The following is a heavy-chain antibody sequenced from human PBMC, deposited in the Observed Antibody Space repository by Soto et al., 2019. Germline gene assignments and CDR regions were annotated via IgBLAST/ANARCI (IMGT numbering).Heavy chain of an antibody. CDR3: ARNPAYYYDSSGYFDY. CDR2: IYPGDSDT. V-gene: IGHV5-51*01. J-gene: IGHJ4*02. CDR1: GYSFTSYW. Sequence: PGESLKISCKGSGYSFTSYWIGWVRQMPGKGLEWMGIIYPGDSDTRYSPSFQGQVTISADKSISTAYLQWSSLKASDTAMYYCARNPAYYYDSSGYFDYWGQGTLVTVSA. D-gene: IGHD3-22*01.